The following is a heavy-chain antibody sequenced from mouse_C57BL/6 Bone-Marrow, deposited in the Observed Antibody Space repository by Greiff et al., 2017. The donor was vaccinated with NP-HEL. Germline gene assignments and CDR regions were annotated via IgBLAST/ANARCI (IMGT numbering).Heavy chain of an antibody. CDR2: IAPNSGGT. Sequence: QVQLQQPGAELVKPGASVKLSCKASGYTFTNYWMHWVKQRPGRGLEWIGRIAPNSGGTKYNEKFKRKATLTVHKPYSTAYMQLSSLTSEDSAVYYCARNYYGSGYFYYWGQGTTLTGSS. CDR3: ARNYYGSGYFYY. D-gene: IGHD1-1*01. V-gene: IGHV1-72*01. CDR1: GYTFTNYW. J-gene: IGHJ2*01.